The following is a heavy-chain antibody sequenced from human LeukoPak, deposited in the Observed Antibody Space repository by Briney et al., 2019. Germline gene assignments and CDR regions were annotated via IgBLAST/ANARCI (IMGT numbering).Heavy chain of an antibody. CDR2: ISGSGGST. CDR1: GFTFSSYG. D-gene: IGHD6-13*01. Sequence: GGSLRLSRAASGFTFSSYGMSWVRQAPGKGLEWVSAISGSGGSTYYGDSVKGRFTISRDNSKNTLYLQMNSLRAEDTAVYYCAREGFSRGYYQYYYMDVWGKGTTVTVSS. V-gene: IGHV3-23*01. CDR3: AREGFSRGYYQYYYMDV. J-gene: IGHJ6*03.